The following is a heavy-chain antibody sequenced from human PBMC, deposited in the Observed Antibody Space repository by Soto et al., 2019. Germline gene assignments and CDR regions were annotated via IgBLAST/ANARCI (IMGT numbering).Heavy chain of an antibody. J-gene: IGHJ5*01. V-gene: IGHV5-51*01. D-gene: IGHD3-10*01. CDR1: GYIFSTYW. Sequence: PGESLKISCKGFGYIFSTYWIAWARQMPGKGLEWMGIIFVGDSDTRYSPSFKGQVTISADKSIDTAYLEWSSLKASDSAMYYCARLPSYGCPDSWGQGTLVTVSS. CDR2: IFVGDSDT. CDR3: ARLPSYGCPDS.